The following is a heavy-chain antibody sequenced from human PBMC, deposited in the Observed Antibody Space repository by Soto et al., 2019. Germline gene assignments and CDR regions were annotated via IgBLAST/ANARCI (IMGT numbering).Heavy chain of an antibody. CDR1: GFTFSSYA. CDR2: ISAGGGST. V-gene: IGHV3-23*01. D-gene: IGHD3-3*01. Sequence: EVQLLESGGGLVQPGGSLSLSCAASGFTFSSYAMSWVRQAPGKGLEWVSAISAGGGSTYYADSVKGRFTISRDNSKNTLNLQMNNLRVEDKAVYYCAVGGEWSFNFEYWGQGTLVTVFS. CDR3: AVGGEWSFNFEY. J-gene: IGHJ4*02.